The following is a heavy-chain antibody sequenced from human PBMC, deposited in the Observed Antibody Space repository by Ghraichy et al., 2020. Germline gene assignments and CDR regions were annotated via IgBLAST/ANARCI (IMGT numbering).Heavy chain of an antibody. D-gene: IGHD2-21*01. CDR2: ISTYYGNT. Sequence: ASVKVSCKASGYTFISYGISWVRLAPGQGLEWMGWISTYYGNTNYAQKFQGRVTMTTDTSTSTVYMELRSLTSDDTAVYYCARGDGYYYGLDVWGQGTTVIVSS. CDR1: GYTFISYG. J-gene: IGHJ6*02. V-gene: IGHV1-18*01. CDR3: ARGDGYYYGLDV.